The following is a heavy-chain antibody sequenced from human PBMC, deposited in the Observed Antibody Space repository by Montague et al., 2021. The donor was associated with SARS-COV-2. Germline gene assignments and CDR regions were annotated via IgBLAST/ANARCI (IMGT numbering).Heavy chain of an antibody. J-gene: IGHJ4*01. D-gene: IGHD2-2*02. CDR3: ARGLGYTSMFRFFDY. Sequence: ETLSLTCAISGGSASGYYWAWIRQPPGKGLEWIGYMYYTGTSNYNPSLKSRVSMSIDTSKNHFSLNLTSVAAADTGVYYCARGLGYTSMFRFFDYWGHGAQVTVSS. V-gene: IGHV4-59*02. CDR2: MYYTGTS. CDR1: GGSASGYY.